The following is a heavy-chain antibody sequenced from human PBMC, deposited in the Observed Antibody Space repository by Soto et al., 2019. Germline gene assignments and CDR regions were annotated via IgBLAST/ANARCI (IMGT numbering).Heavy chain of an antibody. Sequence: QVQLVESGGGVVQPGRSLRLSCAAFGFTFDDYSMHWVRQAPGKGLEWVALISYEGSNKYYADSVKGRFTISRDNAKNTLFLEVNSLRTEDTAVYYCARPHLQSAWNAGFEIWGQGTMVTVSS. CDR3: ARPHLQSAWNAGFEI. V-gene: IGHV3-30-3*01. D-gene: IGHD1-1*01. CDR1: GFTFDDYS. J-gene: IGHJ3*02. CDR2: ISYEGSNK.